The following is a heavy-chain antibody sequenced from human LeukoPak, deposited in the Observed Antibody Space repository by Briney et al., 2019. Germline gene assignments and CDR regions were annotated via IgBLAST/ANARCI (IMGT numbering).Heavy chain of an antibody. CDR2: IYSGGTT. V-gene: IGHV4-39*07. J-gene: IGHJ3*02. Sequence: SETLSLTCSVSGDSIIRSGNYWGWIRQAPGKGLEWVANIYSGGTTYYNPSLKSRVTMSVDTSKNQFSLKLSSVTAADTAVYYCARIRSPHLWFGELLYWHAFDIWGQGTMVTVSS. D-gene: IGHD3-10*01. CDR1: GDSIIRSGNY. CDR3: ARIRSPHLWFGELLYWHAFDI.